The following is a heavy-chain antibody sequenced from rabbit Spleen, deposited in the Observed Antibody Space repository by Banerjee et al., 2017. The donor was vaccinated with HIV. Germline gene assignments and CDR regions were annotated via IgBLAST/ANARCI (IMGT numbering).Heavy chain of an antibody. CDR2: VYAGSSGST. Sequence: QEQLEESGGDLVKPEGSLTLPCTASGFSFNDDYVMCWVRQAPGKGLKWIACVYAGSSGSTYSATWAKGRFTISKTSSTTVTLQMTSLTAADTATYFCARDTGTSFSTYGMDLWGPGTLVTVS. D-gene: IGHD8-1*01. CDR3: ARDTGTSFSTYGMDL. CDR1: GFSFNDDYV. J-gene: IGHJ6*01. V-gene: IGHV1S45*01.